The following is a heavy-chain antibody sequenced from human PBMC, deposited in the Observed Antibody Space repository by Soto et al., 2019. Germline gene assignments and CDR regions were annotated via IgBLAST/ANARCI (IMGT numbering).Heavy chain of an antibody. CDR3: ARGSVEILRYFDWFYYMDV. V-gene: IGHV4-34*01. Sequence: SETLSLTCAVYGGSFSGYYWGWIRQPPGKGLEWIGEINHSGSTNYNPSLKSRVTISVDTSKNQFSLKLSSVTAADTAVYYCARGSVEILRYFDWFYYMDVWGKGTTVTVSS. CDR1: GGSFSGYY. J-gene: IGHJ6*03. CDR2: INHSGST. D-gene: IGHD3-9*01.